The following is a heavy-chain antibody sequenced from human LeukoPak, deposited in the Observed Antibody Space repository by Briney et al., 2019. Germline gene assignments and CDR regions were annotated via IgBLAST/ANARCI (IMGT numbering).Heavy chain of an antibody. CDR3: ARFVVVTQWIGDAFDI. V-gene: IGHV1-2*02. J-gene: IGHJ3*02. CDR2: INPNSGGT. Sequence: GASVKVSCKASGYTFTSYYMHWVRQAPGQGLEWMGWINPNSGGTNYAQKFQGRVTMTRDTSISTAYMELSRLRSDDTAVYYCARFVVVTQWIGDAFDIWGQGTMVTVSS. CDR1: GYTFTSYY. D-gene: IGHD3-3*01.